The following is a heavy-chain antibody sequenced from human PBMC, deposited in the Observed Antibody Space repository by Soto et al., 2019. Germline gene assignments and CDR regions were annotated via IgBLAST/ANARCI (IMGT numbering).Heavy chain of an antibody. CDR1: GFTFSSYG. V-gene: IGHV3-30*18. Sequence: QVQLVESGGGVVQPGRSLRLSCAASGFTFSSYGMHWVRQAPGKGLEWVAVISYDGSNKYYADSVKGRFTISRDNSKNTLYLQMNSLRAEDTAVYYCAKDQNDYVWGRTETMDVWGQGTTVTVS. J-gene: IGHJ6*02. CDR3: AKDQNDYVWGRTETMDV. CDR2: ISYDGSNK. D-gene: IGHD3-16*01.